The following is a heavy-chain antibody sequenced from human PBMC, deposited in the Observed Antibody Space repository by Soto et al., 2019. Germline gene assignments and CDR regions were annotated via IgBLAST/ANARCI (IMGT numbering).Heavy chain of an antibody. CDR3: AKGLWPIVVVPAAMGWDSYYFDY. Sequence: PGGSLRLSCAASGFTFSSYAMSWVRQAPGKGLEWVSAISGSGGSTYYADSVKGRFTISRDNSKNTLYLQMNSLRAEDTAVYYWAKGLWPIVVVPAAMGWDSYYFDYWGQGTLVTVSS. V-gene: IGHV3-23*01. D-gene: IGHD2-2*01. CDR1: GFTFSSYA. CDR2: ISGSGGST. J-gene: IGHJ4*02.